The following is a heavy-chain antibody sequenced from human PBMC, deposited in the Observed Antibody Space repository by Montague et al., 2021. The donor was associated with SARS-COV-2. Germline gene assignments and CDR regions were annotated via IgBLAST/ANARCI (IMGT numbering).Heavy chain of an antibody. V-gene: IGHV4-59*02. CDR1: GRSVRGYY. J-gene: IGHJ4*02. CDR2: IYDSGST. D-gene: IGHD4-17*01. Sequence: SETLSLTCIVSGRSVRGYYWSWIRQPPGKGLEWIGYIYDSGSTNXNPSLKSRVTISVDTSKNQFSLKLSSVTAADTAVYYCARENTVTTFGGPYYIDSWGQGTLVTVSA. CDR3: ARENTVTTFGGPYYIDS.